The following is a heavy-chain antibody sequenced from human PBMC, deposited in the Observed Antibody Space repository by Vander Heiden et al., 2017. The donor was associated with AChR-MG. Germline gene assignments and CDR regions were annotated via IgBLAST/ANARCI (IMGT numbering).Heavy chain of an antibody. Sequence: QVQLQESGPGLAKPSETLSLTCTGSGGSISGYYWSWIRQPPGKGLGWIGYIYYSGSTNYNPSLKSRVTISVDTSKNQFSLKLSSVTAADTAVYYCARHGYGGANFDYWGQGTLVTVSS. V-gene: IGHV4-59*08. CDR1: GGSISGYY. CDR3: ARHGYGGANFDY. D-gene: IGHD4-17*01. CDR2: IYYSGST. J-gene: IGHJ4*02.